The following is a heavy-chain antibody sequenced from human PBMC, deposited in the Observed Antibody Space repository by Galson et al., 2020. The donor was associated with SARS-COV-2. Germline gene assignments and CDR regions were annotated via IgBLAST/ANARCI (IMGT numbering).Heavy chain of an antibody. Sequence: GESLKISCAASGFTFSSYWMHWVRQAPGKGLVWVSRINSDGSSTSYADSVKGRFTISRDNAKNTLYLQMNSLRAEDTAVYYCARFGEGRYFDWLLRSDYYYGMDVWGQGTTVTVSS. CDR3: ARFGEGRYFDWLLRSDYYYGMDV. V-gene: IGHV3-74*01. D-gene: IGHD3-9*01. CDR1: GFTFSSYW. CDR2: INSDGSST. J-gene: IGHJ6*02.